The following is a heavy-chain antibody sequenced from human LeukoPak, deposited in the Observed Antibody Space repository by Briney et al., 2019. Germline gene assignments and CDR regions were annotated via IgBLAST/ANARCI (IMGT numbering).Heavy chain of an antibody. CDR1: GXTLSSNW. J-gene: IGHJ6*02. CDR2: IKKDGSEK. V-gene: IGHV3-7*01. D-gene: IGHD3-10*01. CDR3: ARVLRITMVRGSYYGMDV. Sequence: PGGXLXLSCAASGXTLSSNWMRWVGQAQGKGREGGAKIKKDGSEKYYVDSVKGRFTISRDNAKNSLYLQMNSLRAEDTAVYYCARVLRITMVRGSYYGMDVWGQGTTVTVSS.